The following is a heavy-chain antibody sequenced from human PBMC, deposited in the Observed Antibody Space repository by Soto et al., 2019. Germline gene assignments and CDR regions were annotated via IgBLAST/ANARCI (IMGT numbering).Heavy chain of an antibody. CDR1: GGSISSSNW. Sequence: SETLSLTCAVSGGSISSSNWWSWVRQPPGKGLEWIGEIYHSGSTNYNPSLKSRVTISVDKSKNQFSLKLSSVTAEDTAVYYCARGPFYGDYVENGMDVWGQGTTVTVSS. CDR3: ARGPFYGDYVENGMDV. J-gene: IGHJ6*02. V-gene: IGHV4-4*02. CDR2: IYHSGST. D-gene: IGHD4-17*01.